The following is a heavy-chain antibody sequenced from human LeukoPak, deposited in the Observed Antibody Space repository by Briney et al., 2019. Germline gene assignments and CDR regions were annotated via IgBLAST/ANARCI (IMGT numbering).Heavy chain of an antibody. CDR3: ARGVYDSSGYSWFDP. CDR2: IIPIFGTA. D-gene: IGHD3-22*01. J-gene: IGHJ5*02. Sequence: GASVKVSCKASGGTFSSYAISWVRQAPGQGLEWMGGIIPIFGTANYAQKLQGRVTMTTDTSTSTAYMELRSLRSDDTAVYYCARGVYDSSGYSWFDPWGQGTLVTVSS. V-gene: IGHV1-69*05. CDR1: GGTFSSYA.